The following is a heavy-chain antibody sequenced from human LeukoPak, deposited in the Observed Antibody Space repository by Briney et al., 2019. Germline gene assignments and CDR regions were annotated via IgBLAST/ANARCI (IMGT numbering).Heavy chain of an antibody. J-gene: IGHJ5*02. CDR1: GGSISSYY. D-gene: IGHD2-2*02. CDR3: ARTIQVVPAAIFSLWFDP. Sequence: PSETLSLTCTVSGGSISSYYWSWIRQPAGKGLEWIGRIYTSGSTNYNPSLKSRVTMSVDTSKNQFSLKLSSVTAADTAVYYCARTIQVVPAAIFSLWFDPWGQGTLVTVSS. CDR2: IYTSGST. V-gene: IGHV4-4*07.